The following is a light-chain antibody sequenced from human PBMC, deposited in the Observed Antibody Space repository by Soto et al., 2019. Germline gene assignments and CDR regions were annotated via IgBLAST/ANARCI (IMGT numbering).Light chain of an antibody. V-gene: IGKV1-5*03. CDR3: QHYTSYYT. J-gene: IGKJ2*01. CDR1: QDIRNW. CDR2: KAS. Sequence: DIQMTQSPSTLSASVGDRVTITCRASQDIRNWLAWYQQKPGKAPNLLIYKASTLDSGVPSRFSGSGSGTDFTLTISGLQPDDFATYYCQHYTSYYTFGQGTKLEI.